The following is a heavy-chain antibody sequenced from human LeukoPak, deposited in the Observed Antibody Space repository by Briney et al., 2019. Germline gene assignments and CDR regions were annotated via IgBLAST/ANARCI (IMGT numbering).Heavy chain of an antibody. D-gene: IGHD2-2*01. V-gene: IGHV4-4*02. CDR1: GGSISSSNW. Sequence: ASETLSLTCAVSGGSISSSNWWSWVRQPPGKGLEWIGYIYYSGSTNYNPSLKSRVTISVDTSKNQFSLKLSSVTAADTAVYYCAREAYCSSTSCYWRGWFDPWGQGTLVTVSS. CDR3: AREAYCSSTSCYWRGWFDP. J-gene: IGHJ5*02. CDR2: IYYSGST.